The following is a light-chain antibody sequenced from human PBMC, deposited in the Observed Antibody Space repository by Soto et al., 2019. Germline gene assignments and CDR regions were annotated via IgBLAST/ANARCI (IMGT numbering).Light chain of an antibody. CDR1: QSISSW. J-gene: IGKJ1*01. CDR2: KSS. Sequence: DIQMTQSPSTLSASVGDRVTITCRASQSISSWLAWYQQKPGKAPKLLIYKSSNLESGVPSRFSGSGSGTEFSLTISRLQPDDVSTYYCQQYSSYSTFGQGTKVEIK. V-gene: IGKV1-5*03. CDR3: QQYSSYST.